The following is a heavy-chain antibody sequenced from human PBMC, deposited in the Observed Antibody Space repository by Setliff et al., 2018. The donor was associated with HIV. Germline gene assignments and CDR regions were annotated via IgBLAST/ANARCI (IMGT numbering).Heavy chain of an antibody. D-gene: IGHD5-12*01. J-gene: IGHJ4*02. Sequence: SETLSLTCTVSGGSISSGTYYWSWIRQPAGKGLEWIGHIYTSGSTSGSANYNPSLKSRVTISVDMSKNQFSLKLSSVTAADTAGYYCARPREMATRWGAIDYWGQGTLVTVSS. CDR3: ARPREMATRWGAIDY. CDR2: IYT. CDR1: GGSISSGTYY. V-gene: IGHV4-61*09.